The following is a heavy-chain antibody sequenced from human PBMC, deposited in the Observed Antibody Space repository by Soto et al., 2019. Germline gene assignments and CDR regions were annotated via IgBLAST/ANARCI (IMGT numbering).Heavy chain of an antibody. D-gene: IGHD6-13*01. J-gene: IGHJ6*02. CDR1: GFTFTSSA. V-gene: IGHV1-58*01. Sequence: SVKVSCKASGFTFTSSAVQWVRQARGQRLEWIGWIVVASGNTNYAQKFQERVTITRDMSTSTAYMELSSLRSEDTAVYYCAAPNSSSWYGEYYYYGMDVWGQGTTVTVSS. CDR2: IVVASGNT. CDR3: AAPNSSSWYGEYYYYGMDV.